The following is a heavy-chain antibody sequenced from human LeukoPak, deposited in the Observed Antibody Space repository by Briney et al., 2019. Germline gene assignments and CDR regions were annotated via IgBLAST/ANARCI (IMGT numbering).Heavy chain of an antibody. J-gene: IGHJ4*02. V-gene: IGHV4-61*02. D-gene: IGHD3-10*01. CDR3: ARDSITMVRGTGYYFDY. CDR1: GGSISSGSYY. Sequence: PSETLSLTCTVSGGSISSGSYYWRWLRQPAGKGLEWIGRIYTSGSTNYNPSLKSRVTISVDTSKNQFSLKLSSVTAADTAVYFCARDSITMVRGTGYYFDYWGQGTLVTVSS. CDR2: IYTSGST.